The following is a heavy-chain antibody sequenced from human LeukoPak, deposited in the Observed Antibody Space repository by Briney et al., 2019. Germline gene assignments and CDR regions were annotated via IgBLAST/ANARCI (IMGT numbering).Heavy chain of an antibody. CDR2: ISGSGFT. D-gene: IGHD4-17*01. CDR3: AKYRDYHFDF. J-gene: IGHJ4*02. CDR1: GFTFTNYA. V-gene: IGHV3-23*01. Sequence: PGGSLRLSCAASGFTFTNYAMAWVRQAPGKGLEWVSDISGSGFTSYAGPVKGRSTIFRDNSKNMLYLQMNRLRDEDTALYYCAKYRDYHFDFWGQGTLVTVSS.